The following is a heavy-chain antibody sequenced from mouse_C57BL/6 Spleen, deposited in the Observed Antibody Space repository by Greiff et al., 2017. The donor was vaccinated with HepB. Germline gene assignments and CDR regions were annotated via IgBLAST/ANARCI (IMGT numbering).Heavy chain of an antibody. D-gene: IGHD3-3*01. CDR1: GYSFTDYN. CDR2: INPNYGTT. Sequence: QLKQSGPELVTPGASVKISCKASGYSFTDYNMNWVKQSNGKSLEWIGVINPNYGTTSYNQKFKGKATLTVDQSSSTAYMQLNSLTSEDSAVYYCEAVYYAMDYWGQGTSVTVAS. J-gene: IGHJ4*01. CDR3: EAVYYAMDY. V-gene: IGHV1-39*01.